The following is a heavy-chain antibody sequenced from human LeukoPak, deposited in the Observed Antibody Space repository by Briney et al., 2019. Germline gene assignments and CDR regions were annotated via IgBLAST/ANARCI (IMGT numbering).Heavy chain of an antibody. Sequence: GGSLRLSCAASGFTFSTYTMNWVRQAPGKGLEWVSYITTSGGSQHYADSVRGRFTISGDNAKNSMYLQMNSLRPDDTAVYYCVRDSIWAFDYWGQGSLVTVSS. J-gene: IGHJ4*02. D-gene: IGHD7-27*01. V-gene: IGHV3-48*01. CDR3: VRDSIWAFDY. CDR2: ITTSGGSQ. CDR1: GFTFSTYT.